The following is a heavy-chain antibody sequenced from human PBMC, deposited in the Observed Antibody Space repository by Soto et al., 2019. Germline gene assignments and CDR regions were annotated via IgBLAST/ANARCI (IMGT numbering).Heavy chain of an antibody. CDR1: GYTFTTYD. V-gene: IGHV1-8*01. Sequence: QVQLVQSGAEVKKPGASVKVSCKASGYTFTTYDIYWVRQATGQGLEWMGWMNPNSGNTGYAQKFQRRVTMPRNPSISTAYMELSSLRSDDTAVYYCARRTTAWSAADYWGKGTLVTVSS. D-gene: IGHD2-21*02. CDR3: ARRTTAWSAADY. CDR2: MNPNSGNT. J-gene: IGHJ4*02.